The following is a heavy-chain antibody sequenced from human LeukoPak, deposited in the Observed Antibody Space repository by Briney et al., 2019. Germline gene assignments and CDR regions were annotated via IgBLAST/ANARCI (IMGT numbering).Heavy chain of an antibody. D-gene: IGHD3-10*01. CDR3: ARTVPGYFFDS. V-gene: IGHV3-74*01. CDR1: GFTFSSYW. Sequence: GGSLRLSCAASGFTFSSYWMHWVRQAPGVGLVWVSRINTDGSSTTYADSVKGRFTISRDSAKNTLYLQMNSLRAEDTAVYYCARTVPGYFFDSWGQGTLVTVSS. CDR2: INTDGSST. J-gene: IGHJ4*02.